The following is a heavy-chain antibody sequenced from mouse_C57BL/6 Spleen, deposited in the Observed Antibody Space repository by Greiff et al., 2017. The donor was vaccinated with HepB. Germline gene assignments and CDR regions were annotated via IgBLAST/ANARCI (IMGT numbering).Heavy chain of an antibody. CDR1: GYTFTSYW. CDR3: ARYENYCGSSYEAMDY. V-gene: IGHV1-59*01. D-gene: IGHD1-1*01. Sequence: VQLQQPGAELVRPGTSVKLSCKASGYTFTSYWMHWVKQRPGQGLEWIGVIDPSDSYTNYNQKFKGKATLTVDTSSSTAYMQHSSLTSEDSAVYYCARYENYCGSSYEAMDYWGQGTSVTVSS. CDR2: IDPSDSYT. J-gene: IGHJ4*01.